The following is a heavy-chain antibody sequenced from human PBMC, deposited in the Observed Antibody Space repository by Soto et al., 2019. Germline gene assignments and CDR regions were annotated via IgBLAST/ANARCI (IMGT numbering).Heavy chain of an antibody. Sequence: ASVKVSCKASGYTFTSYAMNWVRQAPGQGLEWMGWINTNTGNPTYAQGFTGRFVFSLDTSVSTAYLQICSLKAEDTAVYYCARTTEYSSSWGEIGYYYYYMAVWGKGTTVPVSS. V-gene: IGHV7-4-1*01. J-gene: IGHJ6*03. CDR2: INTNTGNP. CDR3: ARTTEYSSSWGEIGYYYYYMAV. D-gene: IGHD6-13*01. CDR1: GYTFTSYA.